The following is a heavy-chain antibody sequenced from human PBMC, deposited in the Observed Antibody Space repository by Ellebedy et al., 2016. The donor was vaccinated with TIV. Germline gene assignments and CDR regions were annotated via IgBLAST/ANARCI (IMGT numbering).Heavy chain of an antibody. J-gene: IGHJ4*02. Sequence: GESLKISCAASGFTFSSYAMSWVRQAPGKGLEWVSAISGSGGSTYYADSVKGRFTISRDNSKNTLYLQMNSLRAEDTAVYYCAKYFTVTTHFDYWGQGTLVTVSS. CDR3: AKYFTVTTHFDY. V-gene: IGHV3-23*01. CDR1: GFTFSSYA. D-gene: IGHD4-11*01. CDR2: ISGSGGST.